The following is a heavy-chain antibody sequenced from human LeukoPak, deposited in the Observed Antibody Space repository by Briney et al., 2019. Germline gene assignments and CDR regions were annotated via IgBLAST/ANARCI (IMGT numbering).Heavy chain of an antibody. V-gene: IGHV1-24*01. CDR1: AYTLTELS. CDR2: FDPEDGET. J-gene: IGHJ6*02. Sequence: ASVKVSCKVSAYTLTELSMHWVRQAPGKGLEWKGGFDPEDGETIYAQKYQGRVTMTEDISTDTAYMELSSLKSEDTAVYYCATSGSKAGRYFYAMDVWGQGTTVTVSS. CDR3: ATSGSKAGRYFYAMDV. D-gene: IGHD1-26*01.